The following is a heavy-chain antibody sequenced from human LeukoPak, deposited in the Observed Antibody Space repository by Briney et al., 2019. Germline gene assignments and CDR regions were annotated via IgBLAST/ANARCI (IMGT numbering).Heavy chain of an antibody. V-gene: IGHV4-39*01. Sequence: PSETLSLTCTVSGVSITSSRYYWGWLRQPPGKGLEWIATIYYTGSTYYNPSLKSRVTISVDTSKSHFSLKLSSVTAADTAVYYCARQDFGSGILPGYWGQGTLVVVSS. D-gene: IGHD3-10*01. J-gene: IGHJ4*02. CDR2: IYYTGST. CDR3: ARQDFGSGILPGY. CDR1: GVSITSSRYY.